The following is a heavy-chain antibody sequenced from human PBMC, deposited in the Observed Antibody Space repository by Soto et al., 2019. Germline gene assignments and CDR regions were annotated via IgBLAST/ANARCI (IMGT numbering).Heavy chain of an antibody. J-gene: IGHJ4*02. CDR1: GYTLTELS. V-gene: IGHV1-2*02. CDR2: INPNSGGT. CDR3: ARDLGSYRRPY. D-gene: IGHD1-26*01. Sequence: ASVKVSCKVSGYTLTELSMHWARQAPGQGLEWMGWINPNSGGTNYAQKFQGRVTMTRDTSISTAYMELSRLRADDTAVYYCARDLGSYRRPYWGQGTLVTVSS.